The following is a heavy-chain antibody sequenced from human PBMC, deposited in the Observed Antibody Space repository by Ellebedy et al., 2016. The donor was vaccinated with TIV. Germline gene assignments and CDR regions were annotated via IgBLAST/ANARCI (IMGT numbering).Heavy chain of an antibody. Sequence: SVKVSXXASGGTFSSYAISWVRQAPGQGLEWMGGIIPIFGTANYAQKFQGRVTITADKSTSTAYMELSSLRSEDTAVYYCATESGSYYRPFDYWGQGTLVTVSS. CDR2: IIPIFGTA. J-gene: IGHJ4*02. D-gene: IGHD1-26*01. V-gene: IGHV1-69*06. CDR1: GGTFSSYA. CDR3: ATESGSYYRPFDY.